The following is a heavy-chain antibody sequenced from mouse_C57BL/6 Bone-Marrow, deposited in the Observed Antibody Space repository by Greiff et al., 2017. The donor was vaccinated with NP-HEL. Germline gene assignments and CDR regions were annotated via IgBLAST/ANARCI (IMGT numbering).Heavy chain of an antibody. J-gene: IGHJ2*01. CDR3: ARRGYGSSHVDY. V-gene: IGHV1-69*01. CDR2: IDPSDSYT. CDR1: GYTFTSYS. Sequence: QVQLQQPGAELVMPGASVKLSCKASGYTFTSYSMHWVKQRPGQGLEWIGEIDPSDSYTNYNQKFKGKSTLTVDKSSSTAYMQLNSLTSEESAVYYCARRGYGSSHVDYWGQGTTLTVSS. D-gene: IGHD1-1*01.